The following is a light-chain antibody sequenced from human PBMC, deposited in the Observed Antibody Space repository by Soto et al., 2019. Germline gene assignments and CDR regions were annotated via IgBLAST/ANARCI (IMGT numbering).Light chain of an antibody. Sequence: QSALTQPASVSGSPGQSITFSCTGSSSDIGSYNLVSWYQQHPGKAPNLMIYEGSKRPSGISNRFSGSKSGNTASLTVSGLQADDDADYYCCSYAGSSTFVFGTGTKLTVL. V-gene: IGLV2-23*01. CDR3: CSYAGSSTFV. CDR2: EGS. CDR1: SSDIGSYNL. J-gene: IGLJ1*01.